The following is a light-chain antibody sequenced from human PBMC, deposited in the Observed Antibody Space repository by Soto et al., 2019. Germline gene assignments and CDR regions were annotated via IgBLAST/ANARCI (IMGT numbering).Light chain of an antibody. J-gene: IGLJ2*01. V-gene: IGLV2-14*02. CDR1: SSDVGSYNL. Sequence: QSALTQPASVSGSPGQSITISCTGTSSDVGSYNLVSWYQQHPGKAPKLMIYEGSKRPSGVSNRFSGSKSGTSASLAISGLRSEDEADYYCAAWDDNLSGPVFGGGTKLTVL. CDR3: AAWDDNLSGPV. CDR2: EGS.